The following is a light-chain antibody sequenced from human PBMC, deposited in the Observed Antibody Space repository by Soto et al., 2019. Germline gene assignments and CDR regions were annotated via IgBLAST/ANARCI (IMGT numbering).Light chain of an antibody. J-gene: IGKJ4*01. V-gene: IGKV3D-15*01. Sequence: EILLTQSPSTLSVSPGERATLSCRASQSLSSNLAWYKQKPGQAPRLLIYGASTRATGIPARFSGSGSGTEFTLTISSLQSADFEVYYCQQYNDWPLTFGGGTKVDIK. CDR1: QSLSSN. CDR2: GAS. CDR3: QQYNDWPLT.